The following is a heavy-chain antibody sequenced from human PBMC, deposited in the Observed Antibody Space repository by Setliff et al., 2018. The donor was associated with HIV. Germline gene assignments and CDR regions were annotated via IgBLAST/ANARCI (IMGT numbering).Heavy chain of an antibody. CDR2: IYHSGST. D-gene: IGHD1-26*01. CDR3: ARHGGSDAFAEYLQH. CDR1: GGSFSSGSYY. Sequence: SETLSHTCTVSGGSFSSGSYYWSWIRQSAGKGLEWVGHIYHSGSTYYNPSLKSRLTISLDTSKNQFSLKLSSVTAADTAVYYCARHGGSDAFAEYLQHWGQGTLVTVSS. V-gene: IGHV4-39*01. J-gene: IGHJ1*01.